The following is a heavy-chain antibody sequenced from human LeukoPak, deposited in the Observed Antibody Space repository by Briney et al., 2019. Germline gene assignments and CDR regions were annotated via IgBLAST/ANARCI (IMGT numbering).Heavy chain of an antibody. D-gene: IGHD1-1*01. Sequence: GSLRLSCAASGFTFSSYAMSWIRQPPGKGLEWIGYIYYSGSTNYNPSLKSRVTISVDTSQNQFSRKLSSVTAADTAVYYCARDRGTWNDDGFDYWGQGTLVTVSS. CDR1: GFTFSSYA. CDR3: ARDRGTWNDDGFDY. V-gene: IGHV4-59*12. CDR2: IYYSGST. J-gene: IGHJ4*02.